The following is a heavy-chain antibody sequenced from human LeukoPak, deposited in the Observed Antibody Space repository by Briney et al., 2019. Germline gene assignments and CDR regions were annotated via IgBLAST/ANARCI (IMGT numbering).Heavy chain of an antibody. CDR3: AKDLGEWLHSDAFDI. V-gene: IGHV3-30*18. CDR1: GFTFSSYG. Sequence: PGGSLRLSCAASGFTFSSYGMHWVRQAPGKGLEWVAVISYDGSNKYYADSVKGRFTISRDNSKNTLYLQMNSLRAEDTAVYYCAKDLGEWLHSDAFDIWGQGTMVTVSS. J-gene: IGHJ3*02. D-gene: IGHD5-12*01. CDR2: ISYDGSNK.